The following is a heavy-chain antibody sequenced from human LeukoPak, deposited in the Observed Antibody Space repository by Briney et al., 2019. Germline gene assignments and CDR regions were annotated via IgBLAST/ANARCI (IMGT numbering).Heavy chain of an antibody. J-gene: IGHJ4*02. V-gene: IGHV3-53*01. D-gene: IGHD3-22*01. CDR1: GFTVSSNY. CDR2: IYSGGST. Sequence: PGGSLRLSCAASGFTVSSNYMSWVRQAPGKGLEWVSVIYSGGSTYYADSVKGRFIISRDNSKNTLYLQMNSLRAEDTAVYYCASGHYYDSSGYYPISKWGQGTLVTVSS. CDR3: ASGHYYDSSGYYPISK.